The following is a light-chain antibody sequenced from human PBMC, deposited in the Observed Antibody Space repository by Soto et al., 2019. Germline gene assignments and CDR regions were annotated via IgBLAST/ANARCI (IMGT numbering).Light chain of an antibody. CDR3: LQHNTYTRT. J-gene: IGKJ1*01. CDR1: QAIRND. CDR2: AAS. Sequence: DIQMTQSPSSLSASVGDRVTITCRASQAIRNDLGWYQQKPAKAPKRLIYAASSLQSGVPSRFSGSGSGTEFNLTISRLQTEDSATYFCLQHNTYTRTFGQGTKVDI. V-gene: IGKV1-17*01.